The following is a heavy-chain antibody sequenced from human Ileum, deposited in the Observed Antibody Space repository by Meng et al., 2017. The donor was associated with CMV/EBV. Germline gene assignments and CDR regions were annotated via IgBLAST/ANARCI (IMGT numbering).Heavy chain of an antibody. CDR2: INYRGSI. D-gene: IGHD7-27*01. J-gene: IGHJ4*02. CDR1: ADSFTGYH. CDR3: VRGNWVSDF. V-gene: IGHV4-34*01. Sequence: QVQLQQWGAEVLKPSETLSLPHTVSADSFTGYHWTWIRQPPGKGPEWIGEINYRGSIHYNPSLESRVTISLDMSTNQLSLKLNSVTAADTAVYYCVRGNWVSDFWGQGTLVTVSS.